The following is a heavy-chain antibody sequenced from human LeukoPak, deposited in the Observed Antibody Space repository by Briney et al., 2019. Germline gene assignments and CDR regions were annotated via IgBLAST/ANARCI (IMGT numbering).Heavy chain of an antibody. CDR3: ARHDYGRIAFDI. D-gene: IGHD4-17*01. J-gene: IGHJ3*02. V-gene: IGHV3-73*01. CDR2: IRSKLNKYAT. Sequence: GGSLRLSCAASRFSLSGSAVHWVRQAPGKGLEWVGRIRSKLNKYATAYGESMKGRVTVSRDDSENTAFLQMNSLKSEDTAVYYCARHDYGRIAFDIWGRGTVVTVSS. CDR1: RFSLSGSA.